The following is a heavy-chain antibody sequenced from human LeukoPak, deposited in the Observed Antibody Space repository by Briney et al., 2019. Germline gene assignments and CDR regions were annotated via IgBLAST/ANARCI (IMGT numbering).Heavy chain of an antibody. D-gene: IGHD3-9*01. CDR2: IYYSGIT. J-gene: IGHJ2*01. CDR1: GGSISSSSYY. CDR3: ARQPENYDILTGYRLWYFDL. V-gene: IGHV4-39*01. Sequence: SETLSLXCTVSGGSISSSSYYWGWIRQPPGKGLEWIGSIYYSGITYYNPSLKSRVTISVDTSKNQFSLKLSSVTAADTAVYYCARQPENYDILTGYRLWYFDLWGRGTLVTVSS.